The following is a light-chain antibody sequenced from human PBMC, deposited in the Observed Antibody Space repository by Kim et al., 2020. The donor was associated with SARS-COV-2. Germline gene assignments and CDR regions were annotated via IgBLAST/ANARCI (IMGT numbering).Light chain of an antibody. Sequence: DIQMTQSPSTLSASVGDRVTITCRASQSINNWLAWYQHKPGKAPKLLIYRASTLQSGVSSRFSGSGSGTDFTLTINSLQPDDFATYRCHQYESGTHTLGQGTKVE. CDR3: HQYESGTHT. V-gene: IGKV1-5*03. J-gene: IGKJ2*01. CDR1: QSINNW. CDR2: RAS.